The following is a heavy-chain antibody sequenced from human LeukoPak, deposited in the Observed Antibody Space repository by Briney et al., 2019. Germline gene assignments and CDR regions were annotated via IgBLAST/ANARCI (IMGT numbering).Heavy chain of an antibody. Sequence: PGRSLRLSCAASGFTFSNYAMHWVRQAPDKGLGWVAVISYDGSNKYYADSVKGRFTISRDNSKNTLYLQMNSLRADDTAVYYCARDRDSSGWYEGFDYWGQGTLVTVSS. V-gene: IGHV3-30-3*01. CDR3: ARDRDSSGWYEGFDY. CDR1: GFTFSNYA. CDR2: ISYDGSNK. D-gene: IGHD6-19*01. J-gene: IGHJ4*02.